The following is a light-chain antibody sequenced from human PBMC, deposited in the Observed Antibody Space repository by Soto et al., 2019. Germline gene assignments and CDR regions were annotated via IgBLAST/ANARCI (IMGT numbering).Light chain of an antibody. CDR2: EVN. CDR3: CSYAGSSAV. CDR1: SSDVGNYNL. J-gene: IGLJ2*01. V-gene: IGLV2-23*02. Sequence: QSALTQPASVSGSPGQSITISCTGTSSDVGNYNLVSWYQQHPGKAPKLMIYEVNKRPSGVSNRFSGSKSANTASLTISGLQAEDEADYYCCSYAGSSAVFIGGTKLTVL.